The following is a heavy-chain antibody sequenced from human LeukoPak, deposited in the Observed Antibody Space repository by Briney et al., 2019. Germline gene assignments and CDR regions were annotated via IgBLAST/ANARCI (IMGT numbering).Heavy chain of an antibody. CDR2: IYYSGST. J-gene: IGHJ5*02. Sequence: ASETLSLTCTVSGGSISSSSYYWGWIRQPPGKGLEWIGSIYYSGSTYYNPSLKSRVTISVDTSKNQFSLKLSSVTAADTAVYYCARHGKGNWFDPWGQGTLVTVSS. CDR3: ARHGKGNWFDP. V-gene: IGHV4-39*01. CDR1: GGSISSSSYY. D-gene: IGHD1-1*01.